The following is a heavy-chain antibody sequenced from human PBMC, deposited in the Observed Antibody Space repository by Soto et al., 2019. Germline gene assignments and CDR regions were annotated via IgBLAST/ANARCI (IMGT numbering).Heavy chain of an antibody. J-gene: IGHJ4*02. CDR2: IKGDGSDP. CDR3: APFRGY. D-gene: IGHD3-10*01. CDR1: GFTLNDYY. V-gene: IGHV3-7*01. Sequence: GGSLRLSCATSGFTLNDYYISWVRQVPGKGLEWVGNIKGDGSDPHYVDSVKGRFTISRDNAKNSLYLQMNSLRAEDTAVYYCAPFRGYWGQGTLVTVSS.